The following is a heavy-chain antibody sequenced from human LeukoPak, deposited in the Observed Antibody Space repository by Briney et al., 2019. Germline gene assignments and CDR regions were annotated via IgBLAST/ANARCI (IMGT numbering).Heavy chain of an antibody. Sequence: LETLSLTCSVSGDSVSSSPYYWGWIRQPPGKGLEWIGNTFSTSTLYNASLRSRVTIVVDTSKNQFSLKLTSATAADTAIYFCARYKFHNYFDPWGQGTLVVVSS. CDR2: TFSTST. D-gene: IGHD5-24*01. J-gene: IGHJ5*02. V-gene: IGHV4-61*01. CDR3: ARYKFHNYFDP. CDR1: GDSVSSSPYY.